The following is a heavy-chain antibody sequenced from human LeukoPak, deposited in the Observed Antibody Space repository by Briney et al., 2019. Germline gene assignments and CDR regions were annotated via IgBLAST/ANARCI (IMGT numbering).Heavy chain of an antibody. CDR3: ARLSIDEAVVDYYYYGMDV. J-gene: IGHJ6*02. CDR2: IYYSGST. CDR1: GDSISSYY. D-gene: IGHD3-16*02. Sequence: SETLSLTCTVSGDSISSYYWSWIRQPPGKGLEWIGYIYYSGSTNYNPSLKSRVTISVDTSKNQFSLKLSSVTAANTAVYYCARLSIDEAVVDYYYYGMDVWGQGTTVTVSS. V-gene: IGHV4-59*08.